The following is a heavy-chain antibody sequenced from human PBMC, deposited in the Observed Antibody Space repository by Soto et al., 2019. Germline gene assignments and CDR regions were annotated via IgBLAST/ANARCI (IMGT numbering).Heavy chain of an antibody. V-gene: IGHV3-23*01. CDR1: GFTFSSYA. Sequence: GGSLRLSCAASGFTFSSYAMSWVRQAPGKGLEWVSAISGSGGSTYYADSVKGRLTISRDNSKNTLYLQMNSLRAEDTAVYYCAKDRYCSSTSCYSGNWFDPWGQGTLVTVSS. CDR3: AKDRYCSSTSCYSGNWFDP. D-gene: IGHD2-2*01. CDR2: ISGSGGST. J-gene: IGHJ5*02.